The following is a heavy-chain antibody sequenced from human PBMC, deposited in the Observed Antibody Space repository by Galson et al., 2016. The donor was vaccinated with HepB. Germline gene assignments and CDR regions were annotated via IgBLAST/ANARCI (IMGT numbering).Heavy chain of an antibody. CDR3: AKDISDYALYYFDF. CDR2: IWHDGSTK. V-gene: IGHV3-33*06. CDR1: GFSFSSYG. D-gene: IGHD4-17*01. Sequence: SLRLSCAASGFSFSSYGMHWVRQAPGKGLEWVALIWHDGSTKYYTDSVKGRFTVSRDNSKNTLYLEMNSLRADDTAVYYCAKDISDYALYYFDFWGQGTLVSVSS. J-gene: IGHJ4*02.